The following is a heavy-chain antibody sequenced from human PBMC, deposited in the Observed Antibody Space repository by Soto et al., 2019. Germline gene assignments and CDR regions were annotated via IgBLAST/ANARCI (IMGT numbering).Heavy chain of an antibody. CDR1: GFTFSSYG. CDR3: TRHVNQRHYYYGMDV. V-gene: IGHV3-30*03. Sequence: GGSLRLSCAASGFTFSSYGMHWVHQAPGKGLEWVAVISYDGGNKYYADSVKGRFTISRDNSKNTLYLQMNSLRAEDTAVYYCTRHVNQRHYYYGMDVWGQGTTVTVSS. CDR2: ISYDGGNK. J-gene: IGHJ6*02. D-gene: IGHD6-25*01.